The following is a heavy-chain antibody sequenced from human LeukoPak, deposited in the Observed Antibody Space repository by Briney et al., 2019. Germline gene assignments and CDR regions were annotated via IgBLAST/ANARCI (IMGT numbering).Heavy chain of an antibody. J-gene: IGHJ4*02. CDR2: IWYGGSNK. CDR1: GFTFSSYG. Sequence: GGSLRLSCAASGFTFSSYGMHWVRQAPGKGLEWVAVIWYGGSNKYYADSVKGRFTISRDNSKNTLYLQMNSLRAEDTAVYYCARAQFGRVADGDYVFDYWGQGTLVTVSS. D-gene: IGHD4-17*01. V-gene: IGHV3-33*08. CDR3: ARAQFGRVADGDYVFDY.